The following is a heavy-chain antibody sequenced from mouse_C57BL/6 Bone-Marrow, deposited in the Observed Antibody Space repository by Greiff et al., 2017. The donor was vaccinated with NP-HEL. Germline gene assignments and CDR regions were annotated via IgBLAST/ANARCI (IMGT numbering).Heavy chain of an antibody. J-gene: IGHJ1*03. V-gene: IGHV1-55*01. CDR2: IYPGSGST. CDR3: ARRGVTTVVGEWYFDV. D-gene: IGHD1-1*01. Sequence: QVQLQQPGAELVKPGASVKMSCKASGYTFTSYWITWVKQRPGQGLEWIGDIYPGSGSTNYNEKFKSKATLTVDTSSSTAYMQLSSLTSEDSAVYYCARRGVTTVVGEWYFDVWGTGTTVTVSS. CDR1: GYTFTSYW.